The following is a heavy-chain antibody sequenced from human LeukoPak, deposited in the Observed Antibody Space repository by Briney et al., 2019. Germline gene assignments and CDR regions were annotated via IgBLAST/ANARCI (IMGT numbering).Heavy chain of an antibody. CDR2: INHSGST. CDR1: GGSFSGYY. J-gene: IGHJ5*02. V-gene: IGHV4-34*01. D-gene: IGHD2-2*01. Sequence: SETLSLTCAVYGGSFSGYYWSWIRQPPGKGLEWIGEINHSGSTNYNPSLKSRVTISVDTSKNQFSLKLSSVTAADTAVYYCARGGVARYCSSTSCYYWFDPWGQGTLVTVSS. CDR3: ARGGVARYCSSTSCYYWFDP.